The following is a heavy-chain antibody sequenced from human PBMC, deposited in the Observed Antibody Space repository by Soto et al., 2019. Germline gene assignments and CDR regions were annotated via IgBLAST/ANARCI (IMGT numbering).Heavy chain of an antibody. CDR1: GFTFSDYI. CDR2: ISSSSSYI. V-gene: IGHV3-21*06. D-gene: IGHD2-2*01. CDR3: ASPGEYCSSTNCYVAFDI. J-gene: IGHJ3*02. Sequence: EIQLVESGGGLVKPGGSLRLSCAASGFTFSDYIMNWVRQAPGKGLEWLSSISSSSSYIFYADSVKGRVTISRDNAKNSLFLHMNSLRADDTAVYYCASPGEYCSSTNCYVAFDIWGQGTMVTVSP.